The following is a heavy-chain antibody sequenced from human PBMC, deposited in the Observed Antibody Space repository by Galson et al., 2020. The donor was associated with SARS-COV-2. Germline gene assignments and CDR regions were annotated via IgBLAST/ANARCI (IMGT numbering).Heavy chain of an antibody. Sequence: ASVKVSCKASGYSFRNYGISWVRQTPGQGLEWLGWISGSNGKTMVADKVQGRLSMTTDAPTTTVYLELRGLRTDDTAVYYCARDSRRMREPLMFEYWGQGTLVTVSS. V-gene: IGHV1-18*01. CDR2: ISGSNGKT. D-gene: IGHD1-26*01. J-gene: IGHJ4*02. CDR3: ARDSRRMREPLMFEY. CDR1: GYSFRNYG.